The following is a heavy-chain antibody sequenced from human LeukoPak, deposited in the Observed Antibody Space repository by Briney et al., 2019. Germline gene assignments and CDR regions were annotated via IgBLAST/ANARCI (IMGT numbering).Heavy chain of an antibody. J-gene: IGHJ5*02. Sequence: SSETLSLTCTVSGGSISSYYWSWIRQPPGKGLEWIGYIYYSGSTNYNPSLKSRVTISVDTSKNQFSLKLGSVTAADTAVYYCARHDEVRGTPWPEGFDPWGQGTLVTVSS. CDR2: IYYSGST. D-gene: IGHD1-14*01. V-gene: IGHV4-59*08. CDR1: GGSISSYY. CDR3: ARHDEVRGTPWPEGFDP.